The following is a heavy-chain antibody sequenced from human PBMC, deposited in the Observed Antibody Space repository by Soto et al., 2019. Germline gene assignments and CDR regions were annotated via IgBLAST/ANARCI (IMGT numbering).Heavy chain of an antibody. D-gene: IGHD6-19*01. CDR2: VFYSGST. Sequence: GKGLEWIGYVFYSGSTNYNPSLKSRVTISVDTSKNQFSLRLSSVTAADTAVYYCARVREQWLIRYYLDYWGQGTLVTVSS. V-gene: IGHV4-59*01. CDR3: ARVREQWLIRYYLDY. J-gene: IGHJ4*02.